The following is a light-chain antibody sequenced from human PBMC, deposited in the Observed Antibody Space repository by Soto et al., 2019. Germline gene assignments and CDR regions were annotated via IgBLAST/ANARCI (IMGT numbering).Light chain of an antibody. CDR3: SSFSSGTTPVV. CDR2: VVS. J-gene: IGLJ2*01. V-gene: IGLV2-14*01. CDR1: TSDIASYNF. Sequence: QSALTQPASVSGSSGQSITISCTGTTSDIASYNFVSWYQQHPGKAPKLILYVVSNRPSGVSDRFSGSKSGNTASLTISGLQAEDEADYFCSSFSSGTTPVVFGGGTKVTVL.